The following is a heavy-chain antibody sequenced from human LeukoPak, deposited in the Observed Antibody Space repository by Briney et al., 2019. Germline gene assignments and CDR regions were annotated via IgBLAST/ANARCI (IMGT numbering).Heavy chain of an antibody. CDR2: MNPNSGNT. CDR3: ARINVEMATIADY. J-gene: IGHJ4*02. V-gene: IGHV1-8*01. D-gene: IGHD5-24*01. CDR1: GYIFTSYD. Sequence: GASVKVSCKASGYIFTSYDINWVRQATGQGLEWMGWMNPNSGNTGYAQKFQGRVTMTRNTSISTAYMELGSLRSEDTAVYYCARINVEMATIADYWGQGTLVTVST.